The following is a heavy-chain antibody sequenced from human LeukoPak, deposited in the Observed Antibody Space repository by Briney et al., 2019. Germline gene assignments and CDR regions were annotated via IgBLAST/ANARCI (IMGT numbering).Heavy chain of an antibody. J-gene: IGHJ5*02. Sequence: ASVKVSCKASGYTFTSYDINWVRQATGQGLEWMGWMNSNSGNTGYAQKFQGRVTMTRNTSISTAYMELSSLRSEDTAVYYCARVAVKPPATRLLWFGELFIYWFDPWGQGTLVTVSS. CDR3: ARVAVKPPATRLLWFGELFIYWFDP. V-gene: IGHV1-8*01. CDR1: GYTFTSYD. D-gene: IGHD3-10*01. CDR2: MNSNSGNT.